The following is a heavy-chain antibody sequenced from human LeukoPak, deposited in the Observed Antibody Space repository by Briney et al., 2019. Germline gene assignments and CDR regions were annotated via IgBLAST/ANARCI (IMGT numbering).Heavy chain of an antibody. CDR1: GYTFTGYY. D-gene: IGHD5-18*01. J-gene: IGHJ6*02. Sequence: GASVKVSCKASGYTFTGYYMHWVRRAPGQGLEWMGWINPNSGGTKYAQTFKGRVTMTRDTSISTAYMELSSLRSDDTAVYYCARDGDTYGHYYYGLDVWGQGTTVTVSS. CDR3: ARDGDTYGHYYYGLDV. V-gene: IGHV1-2*02. CDR2: INPNSGGT.